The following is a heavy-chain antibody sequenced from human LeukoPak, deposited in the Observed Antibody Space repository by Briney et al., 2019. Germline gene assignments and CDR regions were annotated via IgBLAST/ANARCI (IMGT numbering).Heavy chain of an antibody. V-gene: IGHV4-30-2*01. CDR1: GGSISSGGYS. D-gene: IGHD4-23*01. CDR3: ARSPKTTVVRTRGGDAFDI. Sequence: SQTLSLTCAVSGGSISSGGYSWSWIRQPPGKGLERIGYIYHSGSTYYNPSLKSRVTISVDRSKNQFSLKLSSVTAADTAVYYCARSPKTTVVRTRGGDAFDIWGQGTMVTVSS. J-gene: IGHJ3*02. CDR2: IYHSGST.